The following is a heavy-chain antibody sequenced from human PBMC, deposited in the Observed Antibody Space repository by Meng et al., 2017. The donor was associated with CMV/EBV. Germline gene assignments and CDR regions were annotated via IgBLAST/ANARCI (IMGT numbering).Heavy chain of an antibody. CDR3: ARDLYSSSSGYYYYGMDV. V-gene: IGHV3-74*01. J-gene: IGHJ6*02. CDR2: INSDGSST. D-gene: IGHD6-6*01. CDR1: GFTFSSYW. Sequence: GESLKISCAASGFTFSSYWMHWVRQAPGKGLVWVSRINSDGSSTSYADSVKGRFTISRDNAKNTLYLQMNSLRAEDTAVYYRARDLYSSSSGYYYYGMDVWGQGTTVTVSS.